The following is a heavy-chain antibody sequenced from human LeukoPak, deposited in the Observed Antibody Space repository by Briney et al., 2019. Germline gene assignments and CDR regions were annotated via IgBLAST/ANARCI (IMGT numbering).Heavy chain of an antibody. Sequence: GGSLRLSCAASGFTFSSSGMHSVRQAPRKGLEWVAVISYEGSIKYYADSVKGRFTISRDNSKNTLYLQMNSLRAEDTAVYYCAKDLAGTALGDYWGQGTLVTVSS. J-gene: IGHJ4*02. V-gene: IGHV3-30*18. CDR3: AKDLAGTALGDY. D-gene: IGHD6-19*01. CDR2: ISYEGSIK. CDR1: GFTFSSSG.